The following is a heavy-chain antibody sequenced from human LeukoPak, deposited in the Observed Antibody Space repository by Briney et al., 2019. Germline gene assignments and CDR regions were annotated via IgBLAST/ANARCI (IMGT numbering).Heavy chain of an antibody. CDR1: GFPFSTFW. D-gene: IGHD6-6*01. V-gene: IGHV3-7*01. CDR3: ARVLGHSSSSGFDY. Sequence: PGGSLRLSCAVSGFPFSTFWMSWVRQAPGKGLEWVANINQDGSEKYYVDSVKGRFTISRDNAKNSLYLQMNSLRAEDTAMYYCARVLGHSSSSGFDYWGQGTLVTVSS. CDR2: INQDGSEK. J-gene: IGHJ4*02.